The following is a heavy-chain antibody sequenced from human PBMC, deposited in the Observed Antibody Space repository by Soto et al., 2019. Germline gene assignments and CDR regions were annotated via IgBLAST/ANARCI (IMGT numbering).Heavy chain of an antibody. Sequence: GGSLRLSCAASGFTFSSYGMHWVRQAPGKGLEWVAVIWYDGSNKYYADSVKGRFTISRDNSKNTLYLQMNSLRAEDTAVYYCARDSALWFGELFLDYWGQGTLVTVSS. D-gene: IGHD3-10*01. CDR1: GFTFSSYG. CDR2: IWYDGSNK. CDR3: ARDSALWFGELFLDY. V-gene: IGHV3-33*01. J-gene: IGHJ4*02.